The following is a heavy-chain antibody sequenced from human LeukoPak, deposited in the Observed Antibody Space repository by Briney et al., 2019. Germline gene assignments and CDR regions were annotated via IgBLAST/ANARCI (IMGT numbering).Heavy chain of an antibody. CDR1: GFTFSSYA. V-gene: IGHV3-48*04. CDR2: ISSSGSTI. D-gene: IGHD1-26*01. J-gene: IGHJ4*02. Sequence: GGSLRLSCAASGFTFSSYAMSWVRQAPGKGLEWVSYISSSGSTIYYADSVKGRFTISRDNAKNSLYLQMNSLRAEDTAVYYCAKVKWELLTSDYWGQGTLVTVSS. CDR3: AKVKWELLTSDY.